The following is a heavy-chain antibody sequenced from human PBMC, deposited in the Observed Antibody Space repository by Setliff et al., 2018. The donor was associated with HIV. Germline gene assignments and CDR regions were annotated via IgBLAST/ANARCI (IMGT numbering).Heavy chain of an antibody. V-gene: IGHV4-34*01. Sequence: SETLSLTCALYGGSFSDYYWSWIRQPPGMGLEWIGEVNHSGSTKYHASLKSRVTISIDTSKNQISLKLSSVTAADTAVYYCARGLNYYGSGSYLPLGYWGQGTLVTVSS. CDR1: GGSFSDYY. J-gene: IGHJ4*02. D-gene: IGHD3-10*01. CDR2: VNHSGST. CDR3: ARGLNYYGSGSYLPLGY.